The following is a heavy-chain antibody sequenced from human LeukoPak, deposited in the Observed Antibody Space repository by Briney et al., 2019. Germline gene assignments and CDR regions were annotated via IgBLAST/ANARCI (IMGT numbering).Heavy chain of an antibody. CDR1: GFTFSTYW. V-gene: IGHV3-7*01. CDR3: AREGGSYDY. J-gene: IGHJ4*02. D-gene: IGHD1-26*01. CDR2: IMQDGSEK. Sequence: GGSLRLSCAASGFTFSTYWMSWVRQAPGKGLEWVANIMQDGSEKYYVDSVKGRFTISRDNAKNSLFLQMSTLRAEDTGVYYCAREGGSYDYWGQGTLGTVSS.